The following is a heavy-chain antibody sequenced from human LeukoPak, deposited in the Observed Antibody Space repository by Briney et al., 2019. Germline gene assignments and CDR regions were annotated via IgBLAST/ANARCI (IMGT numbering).Heavy chain of an antibody. J-gene: IGHJ3*02. CDR3: ARGSGRSGYGAFDI. Sequence: SETLSLTCTVSGGSISSSGYYWGWIRQPPGKGLEWIGSIYYSGSTYYNPSLKSRVTISVDTSKNQFSLKLSSVTAADTAVYYCARGSGRSGYGAFDIWGQGAMVTVSS. CDR2: IYYSGST. V-gene: IGHV4-39*07. D-gene: IGHD3-22*01. CDR1: GGSISSSGYY.